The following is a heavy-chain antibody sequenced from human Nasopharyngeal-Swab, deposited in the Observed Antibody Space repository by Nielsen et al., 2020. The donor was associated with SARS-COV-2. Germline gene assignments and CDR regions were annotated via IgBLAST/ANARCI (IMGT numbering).Heavy chain of an antibody. CDR2: IYTSGST. CDR1: GCSISSYY. Sequence: SETLSLTCTVSGCSISSYYWSWIRQPAGKGLEWIGRIYTSGSTNYNPSLKSRVTMSVDTSKNQFSLKLSSVTAADTAVYYCARGSITGTTGAWFDPWGQGTLVTVSS. D-gene: IGHD1-7*01. CDR3: ARGSITGTTGAWFDP. V-gene: IGHV4-4*07. J-gene: IGHJ5*02.